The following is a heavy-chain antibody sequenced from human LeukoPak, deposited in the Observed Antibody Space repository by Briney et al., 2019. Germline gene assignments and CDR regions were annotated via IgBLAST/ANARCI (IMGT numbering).Heavy chain of an antibody. Sequence: PSETLSLTCTVSGYSISSNYYWGWIRQLPGKGLEWIGSIYNRGTNHYNPSLKSRVTISLETSKKHFSLNLSSVTAADTAVYYCARAPVGYSYGLRHIYYMDVWGKGTTVTVSS. CDR3: ARAPVGYSYGLRHIYYMDV. CDR2: IYNRGTN. J-gene: IGHJ6*03. CDR1: GYSISSNYY. V-gene: IGHV4-38-2*02. D-gene: IGHD5-18*01.